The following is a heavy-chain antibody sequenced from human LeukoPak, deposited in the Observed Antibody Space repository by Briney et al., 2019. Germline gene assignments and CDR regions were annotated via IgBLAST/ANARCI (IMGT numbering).Heavy chain of an antibody. D-gene: IGHD3-22*01. J-gene: IGHJ4*02. CDR2: IYYSGNT. Sequence: ETLSLTCAVYGGSFSGYYWSWIRQPPGKGLEWIGSIYYSGNTYYNASLKSQVSISIDTSKNQFSLKLSSVTAADTAVYYCASLGDSSGYYPYWGQGTLVTVSS. V-gene: IGHV4-34*01. CDR3: ASLGDSSGYYPY. CDR1: GGSFSGYY.